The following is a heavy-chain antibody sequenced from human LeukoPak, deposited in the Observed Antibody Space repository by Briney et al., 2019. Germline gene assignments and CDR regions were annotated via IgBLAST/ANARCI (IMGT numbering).Heavy chain of an antibody. CDR1: GGSISSYY. CDR3: ARGGYDFWSGYYLYYYYMDV. Sequence: SETLSLTCTVSGGSISSYYWSWIPQPPGKGLEWIGYIYYSGSTNYNPSLKSRVTISVDTSKNQFSLKLSSVTAADTAVYYCARGGYDFWSGYYLYYYYMDVWGKGTTVTVSS. V-gene: IGHV4-59*01. D-gene: IGHD3-3*01. J-gene: IGHJ6*03. CDR2: IYYSGST.